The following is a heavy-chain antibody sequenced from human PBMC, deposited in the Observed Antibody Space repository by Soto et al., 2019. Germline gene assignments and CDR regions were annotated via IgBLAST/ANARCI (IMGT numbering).Heavy chain of an antibody. CDR1: GYSFSTYA. Sequence: QVQLVQSGAEVKKPGASVKVSCKASGYSFSTYAVHWVRQAPGQRLEWMGWINGGHGNTKYSQKFQGRVTITRDTVASTAYMELSSLRSEDTAVYFCARGGYDYFMVVDYWGQGTLVTVSS. D-gene: IGHD5-12*01. CDR2: INGGHGNT. CDR3: ARGGYDYFMVVDY. V-gene: IGHV1-3*01. J-gene: IGHJ4*02.